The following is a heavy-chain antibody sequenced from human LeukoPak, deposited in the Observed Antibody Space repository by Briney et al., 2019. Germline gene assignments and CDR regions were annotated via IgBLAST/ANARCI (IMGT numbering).Heavy chain of an antibody. D-gene: IGHD5-18*01. V-gene: IGHV4-59*01. CDR2: MYYTGVS. J-gene: IGHJ4*02. CDR3: TTIKRGDIFGYFDF. CDR1: GGSISCYH. Sequence: SETLSLTCTFSGGSISCYHWNWIRQTPGKGLEWIGYMYYTGVSNYNPSLKSRVAISVDSSKNQFSLKVTSVTAADTAIYYCTTIKRGDIFGYFDFWGQGALVTVSS.